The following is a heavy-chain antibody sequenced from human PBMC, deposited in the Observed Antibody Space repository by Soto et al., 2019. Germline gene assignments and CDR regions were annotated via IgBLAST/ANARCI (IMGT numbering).Heavy chain of an antibody. CDR2: IRAYNGNT. J-gene: IGHJ6*02. CDR3: ARDNCSGGSCYSNYYYYGMDV. CDR1: GYTFTSYG. V-gene: IGHV1-18*01. D-gene: IGHD2-15*01. Sequence: ASVKVSCKASGYTFTSYGISWVRQAPGQGLEWMGRIRAYNGNTNYAQKLQGRVTMTTDTSTSTAYMELRSLRSDDTAVYYCARDNCSGGSCYSNYYYYGMDVWGQGTTVTVSS.